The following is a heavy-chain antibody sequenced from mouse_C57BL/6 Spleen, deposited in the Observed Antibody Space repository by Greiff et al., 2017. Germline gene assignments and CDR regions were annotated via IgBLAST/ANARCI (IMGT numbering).Heavy chain of an antibody. V-gene: IGHV1-85*01. D-gene: IGHD1-3*01. J-gene: IGHJ3*01. Sequence: QVQLQQSGPELVKPGASVKLSCKASGYTFTSYDINWVKQRPGQGLEWIGWIYPRDGSTKYNEKFKGKATLTVDTSSSTAYMELHSLTSEDSAVYFCARFGGSLNQAWFAYWGQGTLVTVSA. CDR3: ARFGGSLNQAWFAY. CDR2: IYPRDGST. CDR1: GYTFTSYD.